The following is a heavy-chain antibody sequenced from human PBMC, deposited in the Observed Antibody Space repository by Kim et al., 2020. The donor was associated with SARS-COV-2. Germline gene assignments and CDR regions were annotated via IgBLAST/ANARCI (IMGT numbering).Heavy chain of an antibody. D-gene: IGHD3-22*01. J-gene: IGHJ4*02. CDR3: AREGYYDSSGYSFY. Sequence: YADSVKGRFTISRVNAKNSLYLQMNSLRAEDTAVYYCAREGYYDSSGYSFYWGQGTLVTVSS. V-gene: IGHV3-48*03.